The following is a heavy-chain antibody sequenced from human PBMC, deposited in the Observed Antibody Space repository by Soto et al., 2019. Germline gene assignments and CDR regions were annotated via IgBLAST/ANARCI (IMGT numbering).Heavy chain of an antibody. CDR2: ITPFNGNT. V-gene: IGHV1-45*02. D-gene: IGHD1-7*01. CDR1: GYTFTSYG. Sequence: VASLKVSCKASGYTFTSYGISWVRHAPGQALEWMGWITPFNGNTNYAQKFQDRATITRDRSMSTAYMELSSLRSEDTAMYYCARARGTDYGIDVWVQGDTVTVYS. CDR3: ARARGTDYGIDV. J-gene: IGHJ6*02.